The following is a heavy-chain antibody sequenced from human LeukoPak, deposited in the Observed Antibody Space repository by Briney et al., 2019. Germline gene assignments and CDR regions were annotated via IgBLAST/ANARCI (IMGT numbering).Heavy chain of an antibody. CDR2: MNPNSGNT. CDR3: ARGSEPHYYDSSTLDF. Sequence: ASVKVSCKASGYTFTSYDINWVRQATGQGLEWMGWMNPNSGNTGYAQKFQGGVTITRNTSISTAYTELSSLRSEDTAVYYCARGSEPHYYDSSTLDFWGQGTLVTVSS. D-gene: IGHD3-22*01. J-gene: IGHJ4*02. V-gene: IGHV1-8*03. CDR1: GYTFTSYD.